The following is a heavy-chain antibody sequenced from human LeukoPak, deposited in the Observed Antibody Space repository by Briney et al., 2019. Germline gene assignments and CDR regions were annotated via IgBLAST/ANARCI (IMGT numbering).Heavy chain of an antibody. CDR3: AKDPGDYYMDV. J-gene: IGHJ6*03. V-gene: IGHV3-33*06. Sequence: PGGSLRLSCAASGFTFSSYGMHWVRQAPGKGLEWVAVIWYDGSNKYYADSVKGRFTISRDNSKNTLYLQMNSLRAEDTAVYYCAKDPGDYYMDVWGKGTTVTVS. CDR2: IWYDGSNK. CDR1: GFTFSSYG.